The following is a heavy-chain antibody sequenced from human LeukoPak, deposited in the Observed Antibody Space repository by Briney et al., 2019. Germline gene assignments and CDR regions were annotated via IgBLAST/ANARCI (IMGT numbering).Heavy chain of an antibody. CDR3: ARGQWDLPLVDY. J-gene: IGHJ4*02. D-gene: IGHD1-26*01. V-gene: IGHV3-30*04. Sequence: PGGSLRLSCAASGFTFSSYAMHWVRQAPGKGLEWVAVISYDGSNKYYADSVKGRFTISRDNSKNTLYLQMNRLRAEDTAVYYCARGQWDLPLVDYWGQGTLVTVSS. CDR1: GFTFSSYA. CDR2: ISYDGSNK.